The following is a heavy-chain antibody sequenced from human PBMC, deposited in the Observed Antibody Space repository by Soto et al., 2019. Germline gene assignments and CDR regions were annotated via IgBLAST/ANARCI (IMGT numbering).Heavy chain of an antibody. CDR3: ARGQDKNRVGY. Sequence: SETLSLTCSVSDGSVTGYCWSWIRQPPGKGLEWIGCIDYNGRAHYNPSLTSRVTMSLDTSNNHFSLKLSSVTTTDTAVYYCARGQDKNRVGYGGRGPRVTVSS. J-gene: IGHJ4*02. CDR1: DGSVTGYC. CDR2: IDYNGRA. V-gene: IGHV4-59*02.